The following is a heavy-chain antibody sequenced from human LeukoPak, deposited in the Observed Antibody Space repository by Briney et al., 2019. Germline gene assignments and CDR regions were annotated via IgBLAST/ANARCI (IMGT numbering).Heavy chain of an antibody. V-gene: IGHV3-23*01. J-gene: IGHJ5*02. CDR2: ISGSGGST. CDR1: GFTFISYA. CDR3: AKDSQWLVDHWFDP. D-gene: IGHD6-19*01. Sequence: VASLRLSCAASGFTFISYAMSWVRQAPGNGLELVLAISGSGGSTYYADSVKGRFTISRDNSKNTLYLQMNSLRAEDTAVYYCAKDSQWLVDHWFDPWGQGTLVTVSS.